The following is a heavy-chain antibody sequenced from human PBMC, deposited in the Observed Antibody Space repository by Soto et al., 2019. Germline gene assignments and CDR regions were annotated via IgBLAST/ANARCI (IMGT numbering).Heavy chain of an antibody. CDR3: ARLMGTSFDF. CDR2: ARNKVNSYII. V-gene: IGHV3-72*01. CDR1: GFTFTDHY. Sequence: GGSLRLSCAASGFTFTDHYMDWVRQAPGKGLEWVGRARNKVNSYIIAYAASVKGRFIISRDDSKNSLYLQMNSLKTEDTAVYFCARLMGTSFDFWGQGTLVTVSS. J-gene: IGHJ4*02. D-gene: IGHD2-8*01.